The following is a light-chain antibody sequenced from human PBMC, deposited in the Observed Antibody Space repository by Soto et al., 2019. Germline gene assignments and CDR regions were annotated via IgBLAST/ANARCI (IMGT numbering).Light chain of an antibody. CDR2: DDD. CDR1: SSNIGNNY. CDR3: GTWDSSLSAGQ. J-gene: IGLJ2*01. V-gene: IGLV1-51*01. Sequence: QSVLTQPPSVSAAPGQKVTISCSGSSSNIGNNYVSWYQQLPGAAPRLLIYDDDERPSGIPDRFSGSKSGTSATLAITGLQTGDEADYYCGTWDSSLSAGQIGEGTNLTVL.